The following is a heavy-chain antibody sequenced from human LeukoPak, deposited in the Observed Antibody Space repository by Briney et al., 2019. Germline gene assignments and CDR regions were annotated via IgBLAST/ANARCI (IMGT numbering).Heavy chain of an antibody. V-gene: IGHV1-69*04. D-gene: IGHD4-11*01. CDR3: ARVSLTTSRNWFDP. CDR1: GGTFSSYA. Sequence: ASVKVSCKASGGTFSSYAISWVRQAPGQGLEWMGRIIPILGIANYAQKFQGRVTITADKSTSTAYMELSSLRSEDTAVYYCARVSLTTSRNWFDPWGQGTLVTVSS. J-gene: IGHJ5*02. CDR2: IIPILGIA.